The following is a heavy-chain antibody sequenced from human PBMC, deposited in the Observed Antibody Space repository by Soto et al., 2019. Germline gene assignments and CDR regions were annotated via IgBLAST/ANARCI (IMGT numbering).Heavy chain of an antibody. J-gene: IGHJ6*02. CDR3: ARDSQQLVDYYYYGMDV. D-gene: IGHD6-13*01. Sequence: GGSLRLSCAASGFTFSSYGMHWVRQAPGKGLEWVAAIWYDGSNKYYADSVKGRFTISRDNSKNTLYLQINSLRAEDTAVYYCARDSQQLVDYYYYGMDVWGQGTTVTVS. CDR1: GFTFSSYG. V-gene: IGHV3-33*01. CDR2: IWYDGSNK.